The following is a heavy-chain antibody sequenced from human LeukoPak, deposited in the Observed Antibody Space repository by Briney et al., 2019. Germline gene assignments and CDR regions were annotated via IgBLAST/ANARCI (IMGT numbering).Heavy chain of an antibody. V-gene: IGHV3-73*01. D-gene: IGHD3-22*01. CDR3: TNYDDSSDLWGY. CDR1: GFTFSDSG. Sequence: GGSLKLSCAASGFTFSDSGMHWVRQAPGKGLEWVGRMRSKTQNYATAYAASVKGRFTISRDDSKNTAFLQMNSLKTEDTAVYYCTNYDDSSDLWGYWGRGTLVTVSS. J-gene: IGHJ4*02. CDR2: MRSKTQNYAT.